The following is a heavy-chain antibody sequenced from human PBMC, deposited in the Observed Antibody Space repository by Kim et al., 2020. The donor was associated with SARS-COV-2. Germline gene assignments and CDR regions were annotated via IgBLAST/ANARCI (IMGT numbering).Heavy chain of an antibody. D-gene: IGHD4-17*01. CDR2: IIPIFGTA. V-gene: IGHV1-69*13. CDR3: ARDPHYGGNMFHYYGMDV. Sequence: SVKVSCKASGGTFSSYAISWVRQAPGQGLEWMGGIIPIFGTANYAQKFQGRVTIAADESMSTAYMELSSLRSEDTAVYYCARDPHYGGNMFHYYGMDVWGQGTTVTVSS. CDR1: GGTFSSYA. J-gene: IGHJ6*02.